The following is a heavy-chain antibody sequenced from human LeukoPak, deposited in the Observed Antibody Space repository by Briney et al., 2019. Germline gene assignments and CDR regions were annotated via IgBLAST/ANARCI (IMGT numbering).Heavy chain of an antibody. D-gene: IGHD4-11*01. CDR1: GFTFRGYE. CDR3: ARVRDDYTYFDC. CDR2: ICGRGKTI. J-gene: IGHJ4*02. V-gene: IGHV3-48*03. Sequence: GGSLRLSCAASGFTFRGYEMNWVRQAPGKGLEWISYICGRGKTIYYADSVKGRFTISRDDAKNFLYLQMDSLRAEDTAVYYCARVRDDYTYFDCWGQGTLVTVSS.